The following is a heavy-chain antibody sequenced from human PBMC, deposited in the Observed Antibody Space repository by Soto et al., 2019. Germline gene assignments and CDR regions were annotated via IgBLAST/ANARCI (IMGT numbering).Heavy chain of an antibody. CDR2: ISAYNGNT. J-gene: IGHJ6*02. Sequence: VASVKVSCKASGYTFTSYGISWVRQAPGQGLEWMGWISAYNGNTNYAQKLQGRVTMTTDTSTSTAYMELRSLRSDDTAVYYCARPIPYCGGDCSPNYGMDVWGQGTTVTVSS. V-gene: IGHV1-18*01. CDR1: GYTFTSYG. D-gene: IGHD2-21*02. CDR3: ARPIPYCGGDCSPNYGMDV.